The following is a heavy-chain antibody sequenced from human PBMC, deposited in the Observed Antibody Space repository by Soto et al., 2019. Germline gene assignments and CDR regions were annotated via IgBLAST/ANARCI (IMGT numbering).Heavy chain of an antibody. CDR2: ISGSGGST. D-gene: IGHD3-9*01. CDR1: GFTFSSYA. CDR3: AKEGYDILTGYIDYYGMDV. J-gene: IGHJ6*02. V-gene: IGHV3-23*01. Sequence: VQLLESGGGLVQPGGSLRLSCAASGFTFSSYAMSWVRQAPGKGLEWVSAISGSGGSTYYADSVKGRFTISRDNSKNTLYLQMNSLRAEDTAVYYCAKEGYDILTGYIDYYGMDVWGQGTTVTVSS.